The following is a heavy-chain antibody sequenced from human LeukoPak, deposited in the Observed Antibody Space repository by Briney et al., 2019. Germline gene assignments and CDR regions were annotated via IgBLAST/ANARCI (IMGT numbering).Heavy chain of an antibody. CDR2: ISYDGSNK. V-gene: IGHV3-30*18. J-gene: IGHJ4*02. D-gene: IGHD4-17*01. Sequence: GGSLRLSCAASGFTFSSYGMHWVRQAPGKGLEWVAVISYDGSNKYYADSVKGRFTISRDNSKNTLYLQMNSLRAEDTAVYYCAKDKTQRVDDYGDHVPSGGGQGTLVTVSS. CDR3: AKDKTQRVDDYGDHVPSG. CDR1: GFTFSSYG.